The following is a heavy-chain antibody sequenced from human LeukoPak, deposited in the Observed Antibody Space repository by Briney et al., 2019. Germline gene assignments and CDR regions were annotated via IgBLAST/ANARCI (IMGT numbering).Heavy chain of an antibody. V-gene: IGHV3-21*01. CDR1: GFTFSTYS. CDR2: ISSNGRYI. D-gene: IGHD5-12*01. Sequence: GGSLRLSCAASGFTFSTYSMNWVRQAPGKGLEWVSAISSNGRYIYYADSVKGRFTISRDDAKNSLYLQMNSLRAEDTAVYYCARGGFSAYDPVDELDLFDYWGQGTLVTVSS. J-gene: IGHJ4*02. CDR3: ARGGFSAYDPVDELDLFDY.